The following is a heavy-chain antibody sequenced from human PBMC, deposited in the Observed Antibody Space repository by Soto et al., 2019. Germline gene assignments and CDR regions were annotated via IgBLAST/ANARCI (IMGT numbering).Heavy chain of an antibody. CDR1: GYTFTSYG. CDR2: ISAYNGNT. D-gene: IGHD3-3*01. Sequence: WASVKVSCQASGYTFTSYGISWVRQAPGQGLEWMGWISAYNGNTNYAQKLQGRVTMTTDTSTSTAYMELRSLRSDDTAVYYCASGGATYDFWSGPRWFDPWGQGTLVTVSS. V-gene: IGHV1-18*01. J-gene: IGHJ5*02. CDR3: ASGGATYDFWSGPRWFDP.